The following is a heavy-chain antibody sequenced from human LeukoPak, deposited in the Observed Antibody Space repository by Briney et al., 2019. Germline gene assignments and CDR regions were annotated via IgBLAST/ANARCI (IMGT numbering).Heavy chain of an antibody. CDR2: ISGSGYDT. J-gene: IGHJ4*02. CDR1: GFTFSDYA. V-gene: IGHV3-23*01. D-gene: IGHD3-10*01. CDR3: AKHSITMVRGVICH. Sequence: GGSLRLSCAASGFTFSDYAMSWVRQAPGKGLGWVSIISGSGYDTYHADSVKGRFTISRDNSKNTLSLQMNSLRAEDTAVYYCAKHSITMVRGVICHWGQGILVTVSS.